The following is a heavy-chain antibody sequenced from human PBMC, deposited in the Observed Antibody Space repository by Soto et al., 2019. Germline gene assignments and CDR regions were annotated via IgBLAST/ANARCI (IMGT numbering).Heavy chain of an antibody. CDR2: MASDGRTV. J-gene: IGHJ4*02. Sequence: GGSLRLSCAASGFTFGDYWMHWVRQAPGKGPEWVSRMASDGRTVQYTDSVGGRFTASRDNAKNTLYLQMNSLRVEDTAVYYCARAEVDYWGPGTRVTVSS. V-gene: IGHV3-74*01. CDR3: ARAEVDY. CDR1: GFTFGDYW.